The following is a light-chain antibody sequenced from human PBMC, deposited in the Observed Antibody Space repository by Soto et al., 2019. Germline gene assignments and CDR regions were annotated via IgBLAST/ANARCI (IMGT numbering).Light chain of an antibody. CDR3: QQRSNWPLT. CDR1: QSVSSY. CDR2: DAS. J-gene: IGKJ4*01. V-gene: IGKV3-11*01. Sequence: EIVLTQSPATLSLSPGERATLSCRASQSVSSYLAWYQQKPGQAPSLLIYDASKRATGIPDRFSGSGSGTDFTLTISSLEPEDFALYYCQQRSNWPLTFGGGTKVEIK.